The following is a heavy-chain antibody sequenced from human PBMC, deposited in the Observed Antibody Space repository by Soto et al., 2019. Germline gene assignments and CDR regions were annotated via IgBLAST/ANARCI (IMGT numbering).Heavy chain of an antibody. Sequence: ASVKVSCKASGYTFTSYYMHWVRQAPGQGLEWMGIINPSGGSTSYAQRFQGRVTVTRDTSTSTVYTELSSLRSEDTAVYYCARDPFDYDSDIVPPPSRGFDYWGQGTLVTVSS. D-gene: IGHD3-22*01. CDR3: ARDPFDYDSDIVPPPSRGFDY. CDR1: GYTFTSYY. V-gene: IGHV1-46*01. J-gene: IGHJ4*02. CDR2: INPSGGST.